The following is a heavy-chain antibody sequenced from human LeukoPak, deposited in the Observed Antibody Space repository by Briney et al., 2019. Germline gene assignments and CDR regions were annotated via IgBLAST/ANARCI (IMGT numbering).Heavy chain of an antibody. CDR1: GGSVSSGSCF. Sequence: SSETLSLTCTVSGGSVSSGSCFWSWIRQPPGKGLEWIGYIHYSGRTNYNPSLESRATISADTSKNQFSLKLSSVTAADTAVYYCASVYDSSGYYPFWGQGTLVTVSS. D-gene: IGHD3-22*01. V-gene: IGHV4-61*01. CDR2: IHYSGRT. J-gene: IGHJ4*02. CDR3: ASVYDSSGYYPF.